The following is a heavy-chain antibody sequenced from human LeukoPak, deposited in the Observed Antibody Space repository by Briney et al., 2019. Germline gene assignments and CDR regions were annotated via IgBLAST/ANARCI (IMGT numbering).Heavy chain of an antibody. Sequence: SQTLSLTCTVSGGSISSSSYYWGWIRQPPGKGLEWIGSIYYSGSTYYNPSLKSRVTISVDTSKNQFSLKLSSVTAADTAVYYCARDYTLFNNWFDPWGQGTLVTVSS. V-gene: IGHV4-39*07. D-gene: IGHD4-11*01. CDR3: ARDYTLFNNWFDP. J-gene: IGHJ5*02. CDR1: GGSISSSSYY. CDR2: IYYSGST.